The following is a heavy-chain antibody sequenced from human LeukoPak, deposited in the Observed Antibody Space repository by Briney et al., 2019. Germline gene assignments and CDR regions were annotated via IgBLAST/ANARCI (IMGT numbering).Heavy chain of an antibody. D-gene: IGHD1-14*01. V-gene: IGHV3-74*01. CDR2: INSDGSST. J-gene: IGHJ4*02. Sequence: HTGGSLRLSCAASGFTFSSYRMHWVRHAPGKGLVWVSRINSDGSSTSYADSVKGRFTISRDNAKNTLYLQMNSLRAEDTAVYYCAKGHSAHGTGFDCWGQGTLVAVSS. CDR3: AKGHSAHGTGFDC. CDR1: GFTFSSYR.